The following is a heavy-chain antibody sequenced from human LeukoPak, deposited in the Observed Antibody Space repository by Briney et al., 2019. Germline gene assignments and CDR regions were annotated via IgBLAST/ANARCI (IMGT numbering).Heavy chain of an antibody. D-gene: IGHD1-26*01. J-gene: IGHJ1*01. CDR1: GFTFSRYS. CDR3: VRAEXSSXSSXYFQH. V-gene: IGHV3-21*01. CDR2: ISGSSNDK. Sequence: PGGSLRLSCLASGFTFSRYSMKWVRQAPGKGLEWVSSISGSSNDKHYIDSVKGRFTISRDNAKNSLFLQMNSLRAEDTAVYYCVRAEXSSXSSXYFQHWGQGTLVTVSS.